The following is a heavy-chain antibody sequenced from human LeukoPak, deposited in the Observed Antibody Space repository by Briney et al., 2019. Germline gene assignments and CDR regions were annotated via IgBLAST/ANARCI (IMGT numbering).Heavy chain of an antibody. CDR2: IYYSGST. CDR1: GGSISSSSYY. Sequence: PSETLSLTCTVSGGSISSSSYYWGWIRQPPGKGLEWIGSIYYSGSTYYNPSLKSRVTISVDTSKNQFSLKLSSVTAADTAVYYCATAGYCSSTSCYVESESDYWGQGTLVTVSS. J-gene: IGHJ4*02. V-gene: IGHV4-39*01. D-gene: IGHD2-2*01. CDR3: ATAGYCSSTSCYVESESDY.